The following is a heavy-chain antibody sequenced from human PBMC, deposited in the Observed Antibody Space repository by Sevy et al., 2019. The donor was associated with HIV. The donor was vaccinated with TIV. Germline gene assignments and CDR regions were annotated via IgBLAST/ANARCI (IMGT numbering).Heavy chain of an antibody. D-gene: IGHD3-3*01. V-gene: IGHV3-30-3*01. CDR1: GFTFSSYA. CDR3: ARLYSPAYYDFWSGSYDAFDI. Sequence: GGSLRLSCAASGFTFSSYAMHWDRQAPGKGLEWVAAISYDGSNKYYADSVKGRFTISRDNSKNTLYLQMNSLRAEDTAVYYCARLYSPAYYDFWSGSYDAFDIWGQRTMVTVSS. J-gene: IGHJ3*02. CDR2: ISYDGSNK.